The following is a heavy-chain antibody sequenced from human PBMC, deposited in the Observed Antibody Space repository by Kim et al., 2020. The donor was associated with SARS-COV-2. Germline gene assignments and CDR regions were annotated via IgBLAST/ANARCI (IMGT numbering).Heavy chain of an antibody. Sequence: ASVKVSCKASGYTFTGYYMHSVRQAPGQGLEWMGRINPNSGGTNYAQKFQGRVTMTRDTSISTAYMELSRLRSDDTAVYYCARVPYGSGKHYYGMDVWGQGTTVTVSS. V-gene: IGHV1-2*06. CDR3: ARVPYGSGKHYYGMDV. D-gene: IGHD3-10*01. CDR1: GYTFTGYY. J-gene: IGHJ6*02. CDR2: INPNSGGT.